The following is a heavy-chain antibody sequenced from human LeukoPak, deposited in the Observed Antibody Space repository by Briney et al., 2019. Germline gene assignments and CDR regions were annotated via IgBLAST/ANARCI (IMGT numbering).Heavy chain of an antibody. CDR3: ARGDYTSDH. CDR1: GGSISSGDSY. D-gene: IGHD4-11*01. CDR2: MYTSGST. V-gene: IGHV4-61*02. Sequence: SETLSLTCTVSGGSISSGDSYWSWIRQPAGKGLEWIGRMYTSGSTNYNPSLKSRVTISVDTSKNQFSLRLSSVTAADTAVYYCARGDYTSDHWGQGTLVTVSS. J-gene: IGHJ4*02.